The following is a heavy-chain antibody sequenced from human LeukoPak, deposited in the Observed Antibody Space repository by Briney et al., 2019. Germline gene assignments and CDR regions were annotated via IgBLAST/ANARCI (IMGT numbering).Heavy chain of an antibody. Sequence: GGSLRLSCVASGFTFSANAMSWVRQAPGQGLEWVSAISGSGTTTYYADSVKGRFTISRDNSKNTLYLQMNSLRAEDTAVYYCARKVWELHFDYWGQGTLVTVSS. J-gene: IGHJ4*02. CDR3: ARKVWELHFDY. CDR1: GFTFSANA. D-gene: IGHD1-26*01. CDR2: ISGSGTTT. V-gene: IGHV3-23*01.